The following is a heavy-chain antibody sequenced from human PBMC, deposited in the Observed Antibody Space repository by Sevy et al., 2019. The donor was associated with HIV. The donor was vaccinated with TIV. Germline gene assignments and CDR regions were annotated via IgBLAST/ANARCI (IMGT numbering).Heavy chain of an antibody. D-gene: IGHD5-18*01. CDR1: GFSFSDSS. V-gene: IGHV3-11*01. CDR3: AKKGYSSGIFYYFDY. CDR2: ISGSGNII. J-gene: IGHJ4*02. Sequence: GGSLRLSCAASGFSFSDSSMSWVRQAPGKGLEWIAYISGSGNIIYYADSVRGRFSISRDNAKKSLYLQMNSLRAEDTAVYFCAKKGYSSGIFYYFDYWGQGTLVTVSS.